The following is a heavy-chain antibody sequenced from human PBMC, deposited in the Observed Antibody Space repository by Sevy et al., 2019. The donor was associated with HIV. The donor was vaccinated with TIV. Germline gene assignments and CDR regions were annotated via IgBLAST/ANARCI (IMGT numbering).Heavy chain of an antibody. CDR1: GFTFSNAW. CDR3: TTDPLPAAMGPYYYYGMDV. CDR2: IKSKTDGGTT. J-gene: IGHJ6*02. Sequence: GGSLRLSCAASGFTFSNAWMSWVRQAPGKGLEWVGRIKSKTDGGTTDYAATVKGRFTISIDDSKNTLYLQRNSLKTEDTAVYYCTTDPLPAAMGPYYYYGMDVWGQGTTVTVSS. V-gene: IGHV3-15*01. D-gene: IGHD2-2*01.